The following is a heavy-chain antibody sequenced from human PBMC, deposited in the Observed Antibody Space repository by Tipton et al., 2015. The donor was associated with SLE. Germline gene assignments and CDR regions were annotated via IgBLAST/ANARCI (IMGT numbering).Heavy chain of an antibody. V-gene: IGHV4-38-2*02. CDR2: FYHSGST. Sequence: TLSLTCAVSGYSISSNYYWGWIRQPPGKGLEWIGNFYHSGSTYYNPSLKSRITISVDTSKNQFSLSVNSVTASDTAVYYCAREPAASGWFDPWGQGTLVTVSS. CDR3: AREPAASGWFDP. J-gene: IGHJ5*02. D-gene: IGHD2-2*01. CDR1: GYSISSNYY.